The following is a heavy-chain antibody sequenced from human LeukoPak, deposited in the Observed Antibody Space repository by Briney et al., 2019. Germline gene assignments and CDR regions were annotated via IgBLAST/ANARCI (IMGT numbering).Heavy chain of an antibody. CDR2: ISAYNGNT. Sequence: ASVEVSCKASGYTFTSYGISWVRQAPGQGLEWMGWISAYNGNTNYAQKLQGRVTMTTDTSTSTAYMELRSLRSDDTAVYYCARDTYIVVVPAAIPSWYYYMDVWGKGTTVTVSS. CDR1: GYTFTSYG. V-gene: IGHV1-18*01. D-gene: IGHD2-2*02. J-gene: IGHJ6*03. CDR3: ARDTYIVVVPAAIPSWYYYMDV.